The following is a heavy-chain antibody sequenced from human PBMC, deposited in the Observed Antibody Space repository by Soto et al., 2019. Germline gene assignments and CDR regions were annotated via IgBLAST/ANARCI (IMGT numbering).Heavy chain of an antibody. Sequence: QVQLQESGPGLVKPSQTLSLTCTVSGGSISSGGYYWSWIRQHPGKGLEWIGYIYYSGSTYYNPSLKRRVTISVDTSKNQFYLRLSSVTAADTVVYYCARVMDPRRLSQRYFDYWGQGTLVTVSS. V-gene: IGHV4-31*03. CDR3: ARVMDPRRLSQRYFDY. J-gene: IGHJ4*02. D-gene: IGHD2-2*01. CDR1: GGSISSGGYY. CDR2: IYYSGST.